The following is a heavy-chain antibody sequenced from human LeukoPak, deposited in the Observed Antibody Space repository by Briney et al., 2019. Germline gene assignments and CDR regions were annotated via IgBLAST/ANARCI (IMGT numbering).Heavy chain of an antibody. CDR1: GFTFSSYA. J-gene: IGHJ4*02. Sequence: GGSLRLSCAASGFTFSSYAMSWVRQAPGKGLEWVSDVSGSGGSTYYADSVKGRFTISRDNSKNTLFLQMNSLRAEDTAVYYCAKTSRGYNDYDSPFDYWGQGTLVTVSS. D-gene: IGHD5-12*01. V-gene: IGHV3-23*01. CDR3: AKTSRGYNDYDSPFDY. CDR2: VSGSGGST.